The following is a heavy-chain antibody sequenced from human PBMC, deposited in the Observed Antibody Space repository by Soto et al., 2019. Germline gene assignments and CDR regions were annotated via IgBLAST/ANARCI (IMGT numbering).Heavy chain of an antibody. V-gene: IGHV4-39*01. J-gene: IGHJ4*02. CDR1: GSSINSSGYY. D-gene: IGHD3-3*02. CDR2: MFYGVST. Sequence: SETLSLTCTVPGSSINSSGYYWGWIRQPPGKGLEWIGSMFYGVSTYYNPSLKSRVTVSVDTSKNQFSLNLRSVTAADTAVYYCARLPSRHLVDYWGQGTLVTVSS. CDR3: ARLPSRHLVDY.